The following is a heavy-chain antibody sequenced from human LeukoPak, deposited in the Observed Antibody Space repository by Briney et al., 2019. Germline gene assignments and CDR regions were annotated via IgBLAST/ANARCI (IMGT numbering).Heavy chain of an antibody. CDR2: ISSSGNTI. J-gene: IGHJ4*02. CDR3: ARDEEGDYDFDY. CDR1: GFTFSSHE. D-gene: IGHD4-17*01. Sequence: GGSLRLSCAASGFTFSSHEMNWVRQAPGKGLEWVSHISSSGNTIHYADSVKGRFTVSRDNAKNSVYLQMNSLRAEDTAVYYCARDEEGDYDFDYWGQGTLVTVSS. V-gene: IGHV3-48*03.